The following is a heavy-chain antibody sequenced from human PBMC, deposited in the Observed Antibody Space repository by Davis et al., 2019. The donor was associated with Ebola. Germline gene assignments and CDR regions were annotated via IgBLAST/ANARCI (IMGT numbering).Heavy chain of an antibody. D-gene: IGHD1-26*01. J-gene: IGHJ4*02. CDR1: GFTFSSYA. CDR2: ISYGGSNK. V-gene: IGHV3-30-3*01. CDR3: ARVRAISGSLDYFDY. Sequence: PGGSLRLSCAASGFTFSSYAMHWVRQAPGKGLEWVAVISYGGSNKYYADSVKGRFTISRDNSKNTLYLQMNSLRAEDTAVYYCARVRAISGSLDYFDYWGQGTLVTVSS.